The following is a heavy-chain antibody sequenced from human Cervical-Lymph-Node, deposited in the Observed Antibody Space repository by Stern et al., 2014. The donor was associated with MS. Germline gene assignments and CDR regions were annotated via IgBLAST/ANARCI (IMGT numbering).Heavy chain of an antibody. J-gene: IGHJ6*02. D-gene: IGHD3-10*01. V-gene: IGHV3-30-3*01. CDR2: ITYDGSKT. CDR1: GFTFSSYP. Sequence: VHLVESGGGVVQPGRSLRVSCAGSGFTFSSYPIYLVRQAPGKGLEWVGVITYDGSKTHYEDSVKGRFTLSRDNSKNTVSLQMNSLTTEDTAVYFCARGSRGMDVWGQGTTVTVSS. CDR3: ARGSRGMDV.